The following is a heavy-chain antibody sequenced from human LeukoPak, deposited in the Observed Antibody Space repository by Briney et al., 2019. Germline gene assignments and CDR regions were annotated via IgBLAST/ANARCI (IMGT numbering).Heavy chain of an antibody. CDR2: INHSGST. CDR1: GESFSGDY. V-gene: IGHV4-34*01. CDR3: ARKPRGWFDP. J-gene: IGHJ5*02. Sequence: SETLSLTCAVYGESFSGDYWSWIRQHPGKGLEWIGEINHSGSTNDNPSLKSRVTISVDTSKNQFSLKLSSVTAADTAVYYCARKPRGWFDPWGQGTLVTVSS.